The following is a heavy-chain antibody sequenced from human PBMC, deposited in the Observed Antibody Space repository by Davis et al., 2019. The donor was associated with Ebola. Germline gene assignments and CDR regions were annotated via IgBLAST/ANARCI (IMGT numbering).Heavy chain of an antibody. Sequence: SETLSLTCTVSGGPISGYYWSWIRQPPGKGLEWIGYVHYSGSTHYNPSLQSRVTISIDTSNNRFSLKLTSVTAADTAVYYCAKTGGASAFDSWGQGNLVTVSS. V-gene: IGHV4-59*01. CDR1: GGPISGYY. CDR2: VHYSGST. J-gene: IGHJ4*02. D-gene: IGHD1-26*01. CDR3: AKTGGASAFDS.